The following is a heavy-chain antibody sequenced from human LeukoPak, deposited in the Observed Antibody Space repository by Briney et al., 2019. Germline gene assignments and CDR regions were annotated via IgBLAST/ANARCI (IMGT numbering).Heavy chain of an antibody. D-gene: IGHD3-22*01. CDR1: GGSISSRNW. CDR2: INHSGST. J-gene: IGHJ4*02. Sequence: SETLSLTCAVSGGSISSRNWWSWVRQPPGKGLEWIGEINHSGSTYYNPSLKSRVTISVDTSKNQFSLKLSSVTAADTAVYYCARRGYDSSGYYYAYWGQGTLVTVSS. V-gene: IGHV4-4*02. CDR3: ARRGYDSSGYYYAY.